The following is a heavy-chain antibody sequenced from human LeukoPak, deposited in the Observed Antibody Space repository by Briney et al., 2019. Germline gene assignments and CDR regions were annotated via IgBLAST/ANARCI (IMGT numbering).Heavy chain of an antibody. CDR3: AKKYSTGLDP. CDR2: ITGSGGST. V-gene: IGHV3-23*01. Sequence: GGSLRLSCAASGFTFSNYAMSWVRQAPGKGLEWVSSITGSGGSTKYADSVKGRFTISRDNSKSTLSLQMNSLRAEDTAIYYCAKKYSTGLDPWGQGTLVTVSS. D-gene: IGHD1-26*01. J-gene: IGHJ5*02. CDR1: GFTFSNYA.